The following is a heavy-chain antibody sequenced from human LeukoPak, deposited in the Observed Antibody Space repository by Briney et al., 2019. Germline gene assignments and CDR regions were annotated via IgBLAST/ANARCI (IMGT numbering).Heavy chain of an antibody. J-gene: IGHJ5*02. V-gene: IGHV6-1*01. CDR2: TYYRSKWYN. CDR3: ARARGWYGRDCWFDP. Sequence: SQTLSLTCAISGDSVSSNSAAWNWIRQXXXXXLEWLGRTYYRSKWYNDYAVSVKSRIIINPDTSKNQFSLQLNSVTPEDTAVYYCARARGWYGRDCWFDPWGQGTLVTVSS. D-gene: IGHD6-19*01. CDR1: GDSVSSNSAA.